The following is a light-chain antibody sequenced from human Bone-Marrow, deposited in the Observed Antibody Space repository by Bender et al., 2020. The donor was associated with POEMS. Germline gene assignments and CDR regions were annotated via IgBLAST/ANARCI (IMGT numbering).Light chain of an antibody. J-gene: IGLJ3*02. CDR3: SSYTSISTLV. Sequence: QSALTQPASVSGSPGQSITISCTGTSSDVGANNYVSWFQQHPGEAPKLMIYDVSNRPPGVSNRFSGSKSANAASLTISGLQAEDEAVYYCSSYTSISTLVFGGGTKVTVL. CDR2: DVS. V-gene: IGLV2-14*03. CDR1: SSDVGANNY.